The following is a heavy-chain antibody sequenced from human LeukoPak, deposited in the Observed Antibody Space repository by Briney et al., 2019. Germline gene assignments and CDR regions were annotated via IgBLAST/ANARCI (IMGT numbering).Heavy chain of an antibody. V-gene: IGHV3-23*01. D-gene: IGHD6-13*01. Sequence: GGSLRLSCAASGFTFSSYAMSWVRQAPGKGLEWVSAISGSGGSTYYADSVKGRFTISRDNSKNTLYLQMNSLRAKDTAVYYCTTIAAAGWFDPWGQGTLVTVSS. CDR1: GFTFSSYA. CDR2: ISGSGGST. CDR3: TTIAAAGWFDP. J-gene: IGHJ5*02.